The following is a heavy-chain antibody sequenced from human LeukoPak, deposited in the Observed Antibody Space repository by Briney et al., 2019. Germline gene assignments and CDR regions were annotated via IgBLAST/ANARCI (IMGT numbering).Heavy chain of an antibody. D-gene: IGHD3-10*01. CDR3: ARDRTAMVRGVIITFPPDY. J-gene: IGHJ4*02. CDR1: GYTFTSYG. CDR2: ISAYNGNT. Sequence: ASVKVSCKASGYTFTSYGISWVRQAPGQGLEWMGWISAYNGNTNHAQKLQGRVTLTTDTSTSTAYMELRSLRSDDTAVYYCARDRTAMVRGVIITFPPDYWGQGTLVTVSS. V-gene: IGHV1-18*01.